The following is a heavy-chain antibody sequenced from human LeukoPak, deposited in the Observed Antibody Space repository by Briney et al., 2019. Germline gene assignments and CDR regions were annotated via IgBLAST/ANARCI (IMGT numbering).Heavy chain of an antibody. CDR3: ARGYYGSGSYYPHYNWFDP. CDR1: GGSFSGYY. D-gene: IGHD3-10*01. J-gene: IGHJ5*02. Sequence: SETLPLTCAVYGGSFSGYYWSWIRQPPGKGLEWIGEINHSGSTNYNPSLKSRVTISVDTSKNQFSLKLSSVTAADTAVYYCARGYYGSGSYYPHYNWFDPWGQGTLVTVSS. CDR2: INHSGST. V-gene: IGHV4-34*01.